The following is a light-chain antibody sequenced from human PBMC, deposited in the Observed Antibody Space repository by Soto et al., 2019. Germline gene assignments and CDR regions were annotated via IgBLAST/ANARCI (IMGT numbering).Light chain of an antibody. CDR3: VAWDDSLSGPV. V-gene: IGLV1-47*01. Sequence: QSVLTQPPSASGTPGQRVTISCSGSSSNIGSNYAYWYQQLPGAAPKLLIYRNDQRPSGVPDRFSGSKSGTSASLAISGLRSEDEADYHCVAWDDSLSGPVFGGGTQLTVL. CDR2: RND. CDR1: SSNIGSNY. J-gene: IGLJ2*01.